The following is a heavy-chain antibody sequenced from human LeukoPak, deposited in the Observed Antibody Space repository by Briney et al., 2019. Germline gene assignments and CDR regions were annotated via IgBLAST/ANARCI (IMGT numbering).Heavy chain of an antibody. CDR3: ARGFYYYGMDV. V-gene: IGHV4-34*01. Sequence: ASETLSLTCAVYGASFSSYCWSWVRQPPGKGLEWIGEIKHSGSTNYNPSLKSRVTISVDTSKNQFSLKLSSVTAADTAVYYCARGFYYYGMDVWGQGTTVTVSS. J-gene: IGHJ6*01. CDR1: GASFSSYC. CDR2: IKHSGST.